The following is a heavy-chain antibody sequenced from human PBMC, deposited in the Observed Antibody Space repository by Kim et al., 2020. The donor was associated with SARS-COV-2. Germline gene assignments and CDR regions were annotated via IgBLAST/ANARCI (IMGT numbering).Heavy chain of an antibody. CDR3: ARDSGLGLDYYYYGMDV. Sequence: GKGRFTISRDNSKNTLYLQMNSRRAEDTAVYYCARDSGLGLDYYYYGMDVWGQGTTVTVSS. V-gene: IGHV3-30*01. D-gene: IGHD3-9*01. J-gene: IGHJ6*02.